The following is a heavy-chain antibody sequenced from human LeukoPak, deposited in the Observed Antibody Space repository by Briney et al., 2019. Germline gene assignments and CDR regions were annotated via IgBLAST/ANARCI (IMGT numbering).Heavy chain of an antibody. Sequence: SETLSLTCTVSGGSISSYYWSWIRQPPGKGLEWTGYIYYSGSTNYNPSLKSRVTISVDTSKNQFSLKLSSVTAADTAVYYCARDNDFWSGYYSRGWFDPWGQGTLVTVSS. CDR2: IYYSGST. CDR3: ARDNDFWSGYYSRGWFDP. J-gene: IGHJ5*02. D-gene: IGHD3-3*01. V-gene: IGHV4-59*12. CDR1: GGSISSYY.